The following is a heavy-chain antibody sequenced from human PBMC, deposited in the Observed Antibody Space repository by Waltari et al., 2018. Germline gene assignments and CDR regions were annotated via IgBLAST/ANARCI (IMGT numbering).Heavy chain of an antibody. J-gene: IGHJ4*02. CDR1: GYSFTSYW. CDR2: IYPGDSET. Sequence: EVQLVQSGAEVKKPGESLKISCKGSGYSFTSYWIAWVRQLPGKGLEWMGIIYPGDSETRYSPSFQGQVTISADKSISTAYRQWSSLKASDTAMYYCARLGGSGSYYRKPFDYWGQGTLVTVSS. D-gene: IGHD3-10*01. V-gene: IGHV5-51*01. CDR3: ARLGGSGSYYRKPFDY.